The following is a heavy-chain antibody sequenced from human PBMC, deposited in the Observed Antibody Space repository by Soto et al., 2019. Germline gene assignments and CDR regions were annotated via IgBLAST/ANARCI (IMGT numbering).Heavy chain of an antibody. CDR1: GYTFTNND. D-gene: IGHD5-18*01. V-gene: IGHV1-8*01. J-gene: IGHJ5*02. CDR2: MNPGSGDT. CDR3: ARMASFGSLNWFDP. Sequence: SVKVSCKASGYTFTNNDVTWVRQATGQGLEWMGWMNPGSGDTGYAQKFQGRVTMTRNISIATAYMELSSLRSEDTAIYYCARMASFGSLNWFDPWGQGTLVTVSS.